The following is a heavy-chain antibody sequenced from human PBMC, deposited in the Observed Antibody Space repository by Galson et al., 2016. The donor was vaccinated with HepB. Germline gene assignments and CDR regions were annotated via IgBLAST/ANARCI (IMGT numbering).Heavy chain of an antibody. CDR1: GGSISSSTAY. J-gene: IGHJ4*02. D-gene: IGHD6-6*01. V-gene: IGHV4-39*01. CDR2: IYYRGNP. CDR3: ARRIAARPTLDY. Sequence: ETLSLTCTVSGGSISSSTAYWDWIRQPPGKGLEWIGSIYYRGNPHYNPPLKSRVTISVDTSKNQFPLNVTSVTAADTAVYYCARRIAARPTLDYWGQGTLVTVSS.